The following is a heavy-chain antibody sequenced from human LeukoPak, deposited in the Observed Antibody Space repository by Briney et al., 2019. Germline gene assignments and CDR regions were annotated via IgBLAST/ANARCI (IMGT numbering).Heavy chain of an antibody. CDR2: IGDSGATT. D-gene: IGHD3-10*01. J-gene: IGHJ4*02. Sequence: GGSLRLSCAASGFTLSSYAMTWVRQAPGKGLEWVSDIGDSGATTYYADSAKGRFTISRDNSKNTLYLQMSSLRAEDTAVYFCASFHYYGSGAYYLSYWGQGTLVTVSS. V-gene: IGHV3-23*01. CDR1: GFTLSSYA. CDR3: ASFHYYGSGAYYLSY.